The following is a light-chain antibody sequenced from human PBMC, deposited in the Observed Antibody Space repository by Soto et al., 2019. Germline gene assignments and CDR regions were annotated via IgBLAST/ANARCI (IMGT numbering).Light chain of an antibody. CDR2: GAS. J-gene: IGKJ1*01. Sequence: ETVMTQSPATLSVSPGERATLSCRASQSVNSNLAWYQQKLGQAPRVLIYGASTRATGIPARFSGSGSETEFILTISSLQSEDFAVYYCQQYNTWPWTFGQGTKVEI. CDR3: QQYNTWPWT. CDR1: QSVNSN. V-gene: IGKV3-15*01.